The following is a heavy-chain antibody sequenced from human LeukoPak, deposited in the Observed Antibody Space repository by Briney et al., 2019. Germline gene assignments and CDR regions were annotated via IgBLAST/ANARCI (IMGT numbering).Heavy chain of an antibody. D-gene: IGHD6-19*01. CDR3: ATSNSSGWHDC. J-gene: IGHJ4*02. Sequence: GASVKVSCKASGYTFTGYYLHWVRQAPGQGLEWMGWINPNSGSTNYAQKFQGRVTMTRDTSINAAFMELSGLRFDDTAVYYCATSNSSGWHDCWGQGTLVTVSS. CDR1: GYTFTGYY. CDR2: INPNSGST. V-gene: IGHV1-2*02.